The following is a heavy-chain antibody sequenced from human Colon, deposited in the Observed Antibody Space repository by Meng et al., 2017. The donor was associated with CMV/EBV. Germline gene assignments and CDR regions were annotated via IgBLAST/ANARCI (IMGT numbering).Heavy chain of an antibody. Sequence: GRPLRPSGSASGFKFNFHTIHWVRQAPGKGLEWVSLISYDGTTKYYADSVKGRFSISRDNSENTAYLQMDSLTRDDSGFYYCARENVAVAGTSFDYWGPGARVTVSS. V-gene: IGHV3-30-3*01. CDR1: GFKFNFHT. D-gene: IGHD6-19*01. CDR2: ISYDGTTK. J-gene: IGHJ4*02. CDR3: ARENVAVAGTSFDY.